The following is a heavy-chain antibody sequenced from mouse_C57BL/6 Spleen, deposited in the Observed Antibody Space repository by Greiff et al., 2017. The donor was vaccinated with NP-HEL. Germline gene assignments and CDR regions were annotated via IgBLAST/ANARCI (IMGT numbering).Heavy chain of an antibody. CDR3: TRSEDYDRVFAY. Sequence: QVQLQQSGAELVRPGASVTLSCKASGYTFTDYEMHWVKQTPVHGLAWIGAIDPETGGTAYNQKFKGKAILTADKSSSTAYMELRSLTSEDSAVYYCTRSEDYDRVFAYWGQGTLVTVSA. CDR2: IDPETGGT. J-gene: IGHJ3*01. D-gene: IGHD2-4*01. V-gene: IGHV1-15*01. CDR1: GYTFTDYE.